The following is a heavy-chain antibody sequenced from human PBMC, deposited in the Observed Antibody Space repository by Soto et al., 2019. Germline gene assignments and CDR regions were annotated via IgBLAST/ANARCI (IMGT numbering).Heavy chain of an antibody. V-gene: IGHV3-49*03. CDR2: IRSNGYGGTT. D-gene: IGHD3-9*01. CDR1: GFTFGDYA. J-gene: IGHJ3*02. Sequence: PGGSLRLSCTASGFTFGDYAMSWFRQAPGKGLEWVGFIRSNGYGGTTEYAASVKGRFTISRDDSISIAYLQMNSLKTEDTAVYYCTKRYFGGLDAFDIWGRGTMVTVSS. CDR3: TKRYFGGLDAFDI.